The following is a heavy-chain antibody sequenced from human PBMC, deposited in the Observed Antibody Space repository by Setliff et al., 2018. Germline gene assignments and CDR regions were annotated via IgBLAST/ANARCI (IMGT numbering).Heavy chain of an antibody. J-gene: IGHJ4*02. V-gene: IGHV1-69*06. D-gene: IGHD6-13*01. CDR1: GGTFSSYD. CDR2: IIPIFGTA. CDR3: ARVQQLGTFDY. Sequence: ASVKVSCKASGGTFSSYDISWVRQAPGQGLEWMGRIIPIFGTANYAQKFQGRVTITADKSTSTAYMELSRLRSEDTAVYYCARVQQLGTFDYWGQGTLVTVSS.